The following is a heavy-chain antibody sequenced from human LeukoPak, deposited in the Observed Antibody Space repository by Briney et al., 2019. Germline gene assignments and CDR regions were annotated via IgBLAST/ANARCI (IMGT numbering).Heavy chain of an antibody. CDR3: ASTIFGVVITPGDYYYYMGV. V-gene: IGHV1-2*02. CDR2: INPNSGGT. J-gene: IGHJ6*03. D-gene: IGHD3-3*01. CDR1: GYTFTGYY. Sequence: ASVKVSCKASGYTFTGYYMHWVRQAPGQGLEWMGWINPNSGGTNYAQKFQGRVTMTRDTSISTAYMELSRLRSDDTAVYYCASTIFGVVITPGDYYYYMGVWGKGTTVTVSS.